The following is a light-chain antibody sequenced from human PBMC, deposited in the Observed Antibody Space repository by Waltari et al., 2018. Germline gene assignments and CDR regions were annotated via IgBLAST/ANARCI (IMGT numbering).Light chain of an antibody. V-gene: IGKV3-20*01. Sequence: EIVLTQSPGTLSLSPGERATLSCRASQSVRRSLAWYQQKPGQAPRLLIYDSSTRATGIPSRFSGSRSGTDFSLTISRLEPEDFAVYFCQKYGTLPATFGQGTKVEIK. J-gene: IGKJ1*01. CDR3: QKYGTLPAT. CDR1: QSVRRS. CDR2: DSS.